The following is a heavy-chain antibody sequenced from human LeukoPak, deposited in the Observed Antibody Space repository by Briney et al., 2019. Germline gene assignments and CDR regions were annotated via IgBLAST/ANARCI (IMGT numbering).Heavy chain of an antibody. Sequence: GGSLRLSCAASGFTFSSYAKSWVRQAPGKGLEWASAISGSGGSTYYADSVKGRFTISRDNSKNTLYLQMNSLRAEDTAVYYCAKDLSSGWPTNFDYWGQGTLVTVSS. CDR1: GFTFSSYA. D-gene: IGHD6-19*01. CDR3: AKDLSSGWPTNFDY. V-gene: IGHV3-23*01. CDR2: ISGSGGST. J-gene: IGHJ4*02.